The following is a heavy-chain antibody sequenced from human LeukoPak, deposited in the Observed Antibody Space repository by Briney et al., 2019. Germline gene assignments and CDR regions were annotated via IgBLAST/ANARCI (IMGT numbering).Heavy chain of an antibody. CDR3: VTRDGVSSGFFNLDY. CDR2: INTNTGNP. J-gene: IGHJ4*02. Sequence: ASVKVSCKASGYTFTSYGISWVRQAPGQGLEWMGWINTNTGNPTYAQGFTGRFVFSLDTPVSTAYLQISSLKAEDTAVYYCVTRDGVSSGFFNLDYWGQGTLVTVSS. V-gene: IGHV7-4-1*02. D-gene: IGHD3-22*01. CDR1: GYTFTSYG.